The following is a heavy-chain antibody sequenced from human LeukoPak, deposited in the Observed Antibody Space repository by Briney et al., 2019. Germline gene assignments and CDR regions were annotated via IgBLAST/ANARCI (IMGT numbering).Heavy chain of an antibody. V-gene: IGHV3-23*01. J-gene: IGHJ4*02. CDR2: ISGSGGST. Sequence: GGSLRLSCAASGFTVSSNYMTWVRQAPGKGLEWVSAISGSGGSTYYADSVRGRFTISRDNSKNTLYLQMNSLRAEDTAVYYCAKDRVRGVIGFGDYWGQGTLVTVSS. CDR1: GFTVSSNY. CDR3: AKDRVRGVIGFGDY. D-gene: IGHD3-10*01.